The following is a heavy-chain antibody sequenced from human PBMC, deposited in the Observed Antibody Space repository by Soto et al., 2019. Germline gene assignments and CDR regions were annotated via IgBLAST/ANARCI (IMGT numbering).Heavy chain of an antibody. CDR1: GFTFGDSY. V-gene: IGHV3-11*06. Sequence: QVQLVESGGGLVPPGGSLRLSCAGSGFTFGDSYMSWIRQAPGKGLEWLSYISPGSRYPAYADSVKGRFTISRDNAKRSLYLQMMSLTAVDTAVYYCVRGVGGGLFDPLGQGTMVTVSS. CDR2: ISPGSRYP. D-gene: IGHD2-15*01. J-gene: IGHJ5*02. CDR3: VRGVGGGLFDP.